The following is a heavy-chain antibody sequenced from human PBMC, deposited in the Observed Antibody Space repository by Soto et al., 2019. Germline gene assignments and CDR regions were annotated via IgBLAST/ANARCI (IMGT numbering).Heavy chain of an antibody. D-gene: IGHD1-26*01. CDR3: ARGEPEVGATNGPFEY. CDR1: GGTFSSYA. CDR2: IIPIFGTA. J-gene: IGHJ4*02. V-gene: IGHV1-69*13. Sequence: SVKISCKASGGTFSSYAISWVRQAPGQGLEWMGGIIPIFGTANYAQKFQGRVTITADESTSTAYMELSSLRSEDTAVYYCARGEPEVGATNGPFEYWGQGTLVTVSS.